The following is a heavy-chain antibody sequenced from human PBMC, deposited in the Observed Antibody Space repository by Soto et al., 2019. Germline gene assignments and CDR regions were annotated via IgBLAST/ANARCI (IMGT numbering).Heavy chain of an antibody. V-gene: IGHV3-30*03. CDR3: ARTYSSSWNYFDY. Sequence: QVQLVESGGGVVHPGRSLRLSCAASGFTFDSHTLHWVRQAPGKGLEWLALISYDGSLKHVAGSVKGRFTISRDNGKNTLFLEMDSLTSEDTAIYYCARTYSSSWNYFDYWGQGTLVTVSA. CDR1: GFTFDSHT. CDR2: ISYDGSLK. D-gene: IGHD2-2*01. J-gene: IGHJ4*02.